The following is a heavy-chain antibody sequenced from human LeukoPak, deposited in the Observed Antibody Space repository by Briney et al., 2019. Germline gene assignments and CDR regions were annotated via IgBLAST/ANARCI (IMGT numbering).Heavy chain of an antibody. CDR3: ARVTTRQPPDAFDI. D-gene: IGHD1/OR15-1a*01. CDR2: IDWDDDN. CDR1: GFSLSTSGMR. J-gene: IGHJ3*02. V-gene: IGHV2-70*04. Sequence: SGPTLVNPTPTLTLTCTFSGFSLSTSGMRVSWIRQPPGKALEWLARIDWDDDNYYSTSLTPRLTISKDTYKNQVVLTMTNIDPVDTATYYCARVTTRQPPDAFDIWGLGKMVTVSS.